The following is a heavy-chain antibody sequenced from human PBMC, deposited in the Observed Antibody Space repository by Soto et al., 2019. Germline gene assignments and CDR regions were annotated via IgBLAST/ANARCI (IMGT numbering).Heavy chain of an antibody. CDR3: AKDRVEDGDYLDY. CDR1: GFTFSSYG. Sequence: QVQLVESGGGVVQPGRSLRLSCAASGFTFSSYGMHWVRQAPGKGLEWVAVISYDGSNKYYADSVKGRFTISRDNSKNTLYLQMNSLIAEDTAVYYWAKDRVEDGDYLDYWGQGTLVTVSS. CDR2: ISYDGSNK. D-gene: IGHD4-17*01. V-gene: IGHV3-30*18. J-gene: IGHJ4*02.